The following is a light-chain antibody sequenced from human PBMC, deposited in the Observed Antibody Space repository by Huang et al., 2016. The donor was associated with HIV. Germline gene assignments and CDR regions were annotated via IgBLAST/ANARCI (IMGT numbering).Light chain of an antibody. CDR3: QQSYSTPGYT. CDR2: AAS. CDR1: QSISNY. J-gene: IGKJ2*01. Sequence: DIQMTQSPSSLSASVGDRVTITCRASQSISNYLNWYQHKPGKAPKLLIYAASSLQSGGPSRFSGGGSGTDFTLTISSLQPGDFATYYCQQSYSTPGYTFGQGTKLEIK. V-gene: IGKV1-39*01.